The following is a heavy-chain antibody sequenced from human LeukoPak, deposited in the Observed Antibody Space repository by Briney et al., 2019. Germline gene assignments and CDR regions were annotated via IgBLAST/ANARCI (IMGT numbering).Heavy chain of an antibody. J-gene: IGHJ5*02. CDR2: ISSSSSHI. CDR1: GFTFSSYS. CDR3: ARHYYDSSGYSSWFDP. D-gene: IGHD3-22*01. Sequence: GGSLRLSCAASGFTFSSYSMNWVRQAPGKGLEWVSSISSSSSHIYYADSVKGRFTISRDNAKNSLYLQMNSLRAEDTAVYYCARHYYDSSGYSSWFDPWGQGTLVTVSS. V-gene: IGHV3-21*01.